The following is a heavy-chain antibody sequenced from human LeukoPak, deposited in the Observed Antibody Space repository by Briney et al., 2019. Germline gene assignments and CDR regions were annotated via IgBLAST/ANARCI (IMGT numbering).Heavy chain of an antibody. CDR1: GFTFSSYA. CDR3: AKDDSSGYYGLSWFDP. J-gene: IGHJ5*02. D-gene: IGHD3-22*01. CDR2: ISGSGGST. V-gene: IGHV3-23*01. Sequence: GGSLRLSCAASGFTFSSYAMSWVRQAPGKGLEWVSAISGSGGSTYYADSVKGRFTISRDNSKNTLYLQMNSLRAEDTAVYYCAKDDSSGYYGLSWFDPWGQGTLVTVSS.